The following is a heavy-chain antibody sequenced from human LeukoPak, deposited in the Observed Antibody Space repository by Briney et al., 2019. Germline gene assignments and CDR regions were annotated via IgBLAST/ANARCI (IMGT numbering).Heavy chain of an antibody. D-gene: IGHD2-2*02. J-gene: IGHJ4*02. CDR2: IYHSGST. Sequence: PSETLSLTCAVSGGSISSGGYSWSWIRQPPGKGLEWIGYIYHSGSTYYNPSLKSRVTISVDTSKNQFSLKLNSLTAADAAVYYCARSRKNDCTSTSCYTDYWGQGALVTVSS. V-gene: IGHV4-30-2*01. CDR1: GGSISSGGYS. CDR3: ARSRKNDCTSTSCYTDY.